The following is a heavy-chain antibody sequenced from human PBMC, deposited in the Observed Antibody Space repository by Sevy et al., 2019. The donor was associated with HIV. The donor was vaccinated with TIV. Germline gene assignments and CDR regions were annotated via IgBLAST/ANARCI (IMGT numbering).Heavy chain of an antibody. V-gene: IGHV3-48*01. CDR3: ARCSRVETYYDDVWGSYRSFDAFDI. J-gene: IGHJ3*02. CDR2: ISSSSTI. D-gene: IGHD3-16*02. Sequence: GGSLRLSCAASGFTFSSYSMNWVRQAPGKGLEWVSYISSSSTIYYADSVKDRFTISRDNANNSLYLQINSLRAEDTAVYYCARCSRVETYYDDVWGSYRSFDAFDIWGQGTMVTVSS. CDR1: GFTFSSYS.